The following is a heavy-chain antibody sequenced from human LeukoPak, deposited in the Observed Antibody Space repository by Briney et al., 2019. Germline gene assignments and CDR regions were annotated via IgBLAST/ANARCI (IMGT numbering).Heavy chain of an antibody. V-gene: IGHV5-51*01. D-gene: IGHD2-2*01. CDR2: IYPGDSDT. CDR3: ASLGYCSSTSCEYYFDY. Sequence: GESLKISCKGSGYSFTSYWIGWVRQMPGKGLEWMGIIYPGDSDTRYSPSFQGQVTISADKSISTTYLQWSSLKASDTAMYYCASLGYCSSTSCEYYFDYWGQGTLVTVSP. CDR1: GYSFTSYW. J-gene: IGHJ4*02.